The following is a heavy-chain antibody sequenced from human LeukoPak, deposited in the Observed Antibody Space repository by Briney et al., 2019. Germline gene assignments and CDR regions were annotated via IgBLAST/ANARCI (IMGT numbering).Heavy chain of an antibody. V-gene: IGHV1-18*01. D-gene: IGHD3-3*01. J-gene: IGHJ4*02. CDR2: ISAYNGNT. CDR1: GYTFTSYG. Sequence: ASVKVSCKASGYTFTSYGISWVRQAPGQGLEWMGWISAYNGNTNYAQKLQGRVTMTTDTSTSTAYMELRSLRSDDTAVYYCARGPQTYYDFWSGYYAFDYWGQGTLVTVSS. CDR3: ARGPQTYYDFWSGYYAFDY.